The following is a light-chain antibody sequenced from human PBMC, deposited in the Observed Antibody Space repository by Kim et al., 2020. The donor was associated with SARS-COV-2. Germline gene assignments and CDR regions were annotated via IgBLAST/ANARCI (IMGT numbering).Light chain of an antibody. CDR2: RNN. CDR1: SSNIGSNY. J-gene: IGLJ3*02. CDR3: AAWDDSLSGWV. Sequence: QRVIRSCSGSSSNIGSNYVYWYQQIPGTAPKLLFYRNNQRPSGVPDRFSGSKADTSASLAISGLRSEDEADYYCAAWDDSLSGWVFGGGTKLTVL. V-gene: IGLV1-47*01.